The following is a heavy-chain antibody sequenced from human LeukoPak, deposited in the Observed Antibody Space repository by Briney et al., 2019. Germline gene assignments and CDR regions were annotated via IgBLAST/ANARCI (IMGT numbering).Heavy chain of an antibody. CDR2: ISYDRSNK. CDR1: GFTFSSYA. Sequence: GRSLRLSCTASGFTFSSYAMHWVRQAPGKGLEWVAFISYDRSNKYYADSVKGRFTIPRDNSKNTLYLQMNSLRAEDTAVYYCARDPSALTTVVTFFDYWGQGTLVTVSS. J-gene: IGHJ4*02. D-gene: IGHD4-23*01. CDR3: ARDPSALTTVVTFFDY. V-gene: IGHV3-30-3*01.